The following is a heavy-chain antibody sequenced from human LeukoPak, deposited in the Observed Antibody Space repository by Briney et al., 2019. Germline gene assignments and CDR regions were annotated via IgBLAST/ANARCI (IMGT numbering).Heavy chain of an antibody. D-gene: IGHD2-15*01. J-gene: IGHJ4*02. Sequence: ASVKVSCKASGYTFTDSYMHWVRQAPGQGLEWMGWINPDSGGINYPQKFQGRVTMTRDTSISTAYMELIRLRSDDTAVYYCARKPRYCSGGNCYFFDFWGQGTLVTVSS. CDR3: ARKPRYCSGGNCYFFDF. CDR1: GYTFTDSY. V-gene: IGHV1-2*02. CDR2: INPDSGGI.